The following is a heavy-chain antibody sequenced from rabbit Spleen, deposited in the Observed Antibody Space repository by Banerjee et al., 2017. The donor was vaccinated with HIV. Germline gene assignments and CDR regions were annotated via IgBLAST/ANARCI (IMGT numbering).Heavy chain of an antibody. D-gene: IGHD8-1*01. Sequence: HLKESGGGLVQPGGSLKLSCTASGFTLSSYYMIWVRHAPGKGLEWIGYIDPVFGITYYANWVNGRFSISRENAQNTVFLQMTSLTAADTTTYFCARDTGSSFSSYGMDLWVPGTLVTVS. CDR3: ARDTGSSFSSYGMDL. CDR1: GFTLSSYY. CDR2: IDPVFGIT. V-gene: IGHV1S7*01. J-gene: IGHJ6*01.